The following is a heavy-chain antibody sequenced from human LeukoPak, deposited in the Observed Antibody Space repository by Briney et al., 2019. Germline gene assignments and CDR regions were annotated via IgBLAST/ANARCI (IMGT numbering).Heavy chain of an antibody. Sequence: PSETLSLTCTVSGGSISSYYWSWIRQPPGKGLEWIGYIYTSGSTNYNPSLKSRVTISVDTSKNQFSLKLSSVTAADTAVYYCARAGGYSSGWFDPWGQGTLVTVSS. J-gene: IGHJ5*02. CDR2: IYTSGST. CDR3: ARAGGYSSGWFDP. D-gene: IGHD6-19*01. CDR1: GGSISSYY. V-gene: IGHV4-4*09.